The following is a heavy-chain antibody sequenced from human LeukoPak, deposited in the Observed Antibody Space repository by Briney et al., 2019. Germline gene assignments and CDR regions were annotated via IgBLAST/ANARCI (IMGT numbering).Heavy chain of an antibody. CDR1: GFTFSDRD. V-gene: IGHV3-72*01. D-gene: IGHD5-18*01. Sequence: GGSLRLSCAASGFTFSDRDMDWVRQAPGKGLVWVGRSRNKAKSHTTEYAASVKGRFTISRDNSNNSVWLQMNSLKSEDTAVYYCALWSYYYYGLDVWGQGTTVTVSS. CDR2: SRNKAKSHTT. J-gene: IGHJ6*02. CDR3: ALWSYYYYGLDV.